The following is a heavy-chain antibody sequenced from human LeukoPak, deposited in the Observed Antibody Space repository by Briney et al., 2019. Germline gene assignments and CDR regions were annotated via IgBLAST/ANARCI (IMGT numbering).Heavy chain of an antibody. CDR3: ARRTDVFPYYFDY. J-gene: IGHJ4*02. Sequence: SETLSLTCAVSGSSISSGSYWGWIRQPPGRGLEWIGNIYHSGSTYYNPSLKSRVTLSVDTSKNQFSLRLSSVTAADTAVYYCARRTDVFPYYFDYWGRGTLVTVSS. D-gene: IGHD2/OR15-2a*01. CDR2: IYHSGST. V-gene: IGHV4-38-2*01. CDR1: GSSISSGSY.